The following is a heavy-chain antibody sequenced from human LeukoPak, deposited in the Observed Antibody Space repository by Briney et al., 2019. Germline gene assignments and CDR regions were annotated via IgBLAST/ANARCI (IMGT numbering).Heavy chain of an antibody. Sequence: GGSLRLSCAASGFTFSSYAMSWVRQAPGKGLEWVSAISGSGGSTYYADSVKGRFTISRDNSKNTLYPQMNSLRAEDTAVYYCATLWFGELLFVPFDYWGQGTLVTVSS. CDR2: ISGSGGST. D-gene: IGHD3-10*01. J-gene: IGHJ4*02. V-gene: IGHV3-23*01. CDR3: ATLWFGELLFVPFDY. CDR1: GFTFSSYA.